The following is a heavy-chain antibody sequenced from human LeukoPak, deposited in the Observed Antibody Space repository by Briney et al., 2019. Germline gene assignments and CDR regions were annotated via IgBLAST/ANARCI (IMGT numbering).Heavy chain of an antibody. CDR1: GFTFSSYG. Sequence: GGSLRLSCAASGFTFSSYGMHWVRQAPGKGLEWVAVIWYDGSNKYYADSVKRRFTISRDNSKNTLYLQMNSLRAEDTAVYYCARDLGYCTNGVCYHYYGMDVWGQGTTVTVSS. J-gene: IGHJ6*02. CDR3: ARDLGYCTNGVCYHYYGMDV. D-gene: IGHD2-8*01. V-gene: IGHV3-33*01. CDR2: IWYDGSNK.